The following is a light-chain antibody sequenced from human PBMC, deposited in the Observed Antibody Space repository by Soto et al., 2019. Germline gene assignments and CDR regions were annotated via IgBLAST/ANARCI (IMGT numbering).Light chain of an antibody. Sequence: DIQMTQSPSSLSASVGDRVTITCRASRGISYYLAWYQQKPGKVPKLLIYAASTLQSGVPSRFSGSGSGTDFTLTISSLQPEDVATYYCQKYNSAPQTFGQGTKVEI. J-gene: IGKJ1*01. CDR1: RGISYY. V-gene: IGKV1-27*01. CDR2: AAS. CDR3: QKYNSAPQT.